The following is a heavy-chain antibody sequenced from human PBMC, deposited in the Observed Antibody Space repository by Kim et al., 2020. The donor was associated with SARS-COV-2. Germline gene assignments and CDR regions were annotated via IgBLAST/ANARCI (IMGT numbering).Heavy chain of an antibody. V-gene: IGHV3-23*01. D-gene: IGHD3-22*01. CDR3: AKDLKWFLDY. CDR2: ST. J-gene: IGHJ4*02. Sequence: STNDADSVKGRFPIYRDNSKSTRYLQMNSLRAEDTAVYYCAKDLKWFLDYWGQGPLVTVSS.